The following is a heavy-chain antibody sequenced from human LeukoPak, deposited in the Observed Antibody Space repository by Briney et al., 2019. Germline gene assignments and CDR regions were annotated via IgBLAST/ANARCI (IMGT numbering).Heavy chain of an antibody. V-gene: IGHV4-59*08. CDR1: GGSISSYY. CDR3: ARTIYDYVWGSYRYTGGWYFDH. J-gene: IGHJ4*02. D-gene: IGHD3-16*02. CDR2: IYYSGST. Sequence: SETLSLTCTVSGGSISSYYWSWIRQPPGKGLEWIGYIYYSGSTNYNPSLKSRVTISVDTSKNQFSLKLSSVTAADTAVYYCARTIYDYVWGSYRYTGGWYFDHWGQGTLVTVSS.